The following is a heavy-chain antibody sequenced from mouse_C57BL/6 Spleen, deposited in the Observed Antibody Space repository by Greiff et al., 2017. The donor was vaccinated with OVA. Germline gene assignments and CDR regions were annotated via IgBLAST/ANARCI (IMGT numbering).Heavy chain of an antibody. CDR3: ARKGAPS. Sequence: QVQLQQSGPELVKPGASVKISCTASGYAFSSSWMNWVKQRPGKGLEWIGRIYPGAGDTNYNGKFKGKATLTADKSSSTAYMQLSSLTSGDSAVYFCARKGAPSWGQGTLVTVSA. J-gene: IGHJ3*01. V-gene: IGHV1-82*01. CDR2: IYPGAGDT. CDR1: GYAFSSSW.